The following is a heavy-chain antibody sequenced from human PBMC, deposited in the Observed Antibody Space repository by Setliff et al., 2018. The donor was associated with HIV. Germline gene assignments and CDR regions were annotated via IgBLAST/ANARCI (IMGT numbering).Heavy chain of an antibody. Sequence: PSETLSLTCTVYGGFIKNSNYYWGWIRQPPGKGLEWIGEINHSGSTNYNPSLKSRVTISIDTSKNQFSLKLSSVTAADTAMYYCARGRMATVLIRNWIDPWGQGSLVTVSS. CDR3: ARGRMATVLIRNWIDP. CDR1: GGFIKNSNYY. CDR2: INHSGST. J-gene: IGHJ5*02. V-gene: IGHV4-39*07. D-gene: IGHD4-4*01.